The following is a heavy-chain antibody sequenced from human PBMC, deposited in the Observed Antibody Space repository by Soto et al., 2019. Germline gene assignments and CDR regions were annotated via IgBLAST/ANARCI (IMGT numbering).Heavy chain of an antibody. J-gene: IGHJ5*02. CDR2: IWYDGSNK. V-gene: IGHV3-33*01. D-gene: IGHD1-26*01. Sequence: GGSLRLSCAASGFPFSSYGMHWVRQAPGKGLEWVAVIWYDGSNKYYADSVKGRFTISRDNSKNTLYLQMNSLRAEDTAVYYCARGPSYSISWGQGTLVTVSS. CDR1: GFPFSSYG. CDR3: ARGPSYSIS.